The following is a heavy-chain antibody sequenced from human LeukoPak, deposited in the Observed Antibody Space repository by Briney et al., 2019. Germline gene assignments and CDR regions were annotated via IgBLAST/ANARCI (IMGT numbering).Heavy chain of an antibody. CDR1: GYTFSDYY. CDR3: ARDGNGGSDY. J-gene: IGHJ4*02. CDR2: INPNSGAT. Sequence: GASVKVSCKPFGYTFSDYYIHWVRQAPGQGLEWMGRINPNSGATDYAQKFQGRVVMSKDTSISPAYMELNSLTYDDMAVYYCARDGNGGSDYWGQGTLVTVSS. D-gene: IGHD3-16*01. V-gene: IGHV1-2*06.